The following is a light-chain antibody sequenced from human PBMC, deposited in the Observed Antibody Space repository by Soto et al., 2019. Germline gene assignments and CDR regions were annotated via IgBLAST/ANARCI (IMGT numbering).Light chain of an antibody. Sequence: QPVLTQSPSVSASLGAAVKISCTLNSGHTSYSIAWHQKQPDKGPRCLMRVNGDGSHTRVDGIPDRFSSSGSGPERFLTISSLQSEDEGDYYCQAWGTGSWIFGGGTKLTVL. V-gene: IGLV4-69*01. CDR3: QAWGTGSWI. CDR2: VNGDGSH. J-gene: IGLJ3*02. CDR1: SGHTSYS.